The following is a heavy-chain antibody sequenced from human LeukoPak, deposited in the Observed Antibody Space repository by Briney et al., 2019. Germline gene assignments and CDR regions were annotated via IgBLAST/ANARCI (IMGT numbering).Heavy chain of an antibody. Sequence: ASVKVSCKASGYTFTSYGIYWVRQAPGQGLEWMGWISVYNGNTKYAQKFQGRVTMTTHTPTRTAYMELRSMRTDDTAVYCCARRGTVARPWDYDFWAGAGYCGEGTLVTVPS. CDR3: ARRGTVARPWDYDFWAGAGY. V-gene: IGHV1-18*01. CDR2: ISVYNGNT. J-gene: IGHJ4*02. CDR1: GYTFTSYG. D-gene: IGHD3-3*01.